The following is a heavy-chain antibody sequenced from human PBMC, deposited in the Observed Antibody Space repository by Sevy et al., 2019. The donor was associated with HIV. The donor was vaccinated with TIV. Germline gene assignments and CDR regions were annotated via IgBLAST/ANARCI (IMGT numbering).Heavy chain of an antibody. D-gene: IGHD5-12*01. CDR2: ISYDGSNK. V-gene: IGHV3-30*04. J-gene: IGHJ3*02. Sequence: GGSLRLSCAASGFTFSSYAMHCVRQAPGKGLEWVAVISYDGSNKYYADSVKGRFTISRDNSKNTLYLQMNSLRAEDTAVYYCARDVVEMATIFLGDAFDIWGQGTMVTVSS. CDR3: ARDVVEMATIFLGDAFDI. CDR1: GFTFSSYA.